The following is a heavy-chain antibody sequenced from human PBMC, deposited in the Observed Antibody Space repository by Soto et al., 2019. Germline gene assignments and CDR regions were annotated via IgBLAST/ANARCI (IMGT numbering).Heavy chain of an antibody. J-gene: IGHJ6*02. V-gene: IGHV1-69*13. CDR1: GGSSSTYS. Sequence: SVKVSCKSSGGSSSTYSITWVQQAPGQGLEWMGGIIPVFGTTNYAQKFQGRLTITADESTSTAYMQLSSLRSENTAVYYCARADVVVTPAAMPEYFYYGLDVWGQGTTVTVSS. CDR2: IIPVFGTT. CDR3: ARADVVVTPAAMPEYFYYGLDV. D-gene: IGHD2-2*01.